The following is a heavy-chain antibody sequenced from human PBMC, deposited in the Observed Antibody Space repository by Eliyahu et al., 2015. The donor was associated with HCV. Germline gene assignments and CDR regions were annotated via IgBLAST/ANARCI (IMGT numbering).Heavy chain of an antibody. J-gene: IGHJ3*02. CDR2: ISGSGGST. CDR3: ASGYSSVFDAFDI. D-gene: IGHD6-25*01. V-gene: IGHV3-23*04. CDR1: GFTFSSYA. Sequence: EVQLVESGGGLVQPGGSLRLSCAASGFTFSSYAMSWVRQAPGKGLGWVSAISGSGGSTYYADSVKGRFTISRDNSKNTLYLQMNSLRAEDTAVYYCASGYSSVFDAFDIWGQGTMVTVSS.